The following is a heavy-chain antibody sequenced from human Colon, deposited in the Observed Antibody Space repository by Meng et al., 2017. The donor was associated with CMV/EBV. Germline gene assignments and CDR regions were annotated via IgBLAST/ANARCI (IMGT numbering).Heavy chain of an antibody. CDR2: IYYSGST. Sequence: QLQLQESGPGLVKPAETLSLTCAVSGGSISSSSCYWCWISQPPGKGLEWVGNIYYSGSTYYNSSLKSRVTISVDTSKNQFSLRLTSVTAADTAVYYCARDSFSYGWTYFDYWGQGTLVTVSS. CDR1: GGSISSSSCY. V-gene: IGHV4-39*07. J-gene: IGHJ4*02. D-gene: IGHD3-16*01. CDR3: ARDSFSYGWTYFDY.